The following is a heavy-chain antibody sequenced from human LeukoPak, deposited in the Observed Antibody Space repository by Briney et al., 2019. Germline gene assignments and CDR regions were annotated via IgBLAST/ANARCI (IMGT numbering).Heavy chain of an antibody. Sequence: ETLSLTCTVSGGSISSSYYYMSWVRQAPGKGLEWVSVIYSGGSTYYADSVKGRFTISRDNSKNTLYLQMNSLRAEDTAVYYCARIFPFDSSGYYQDAFDIWGQGTMVTVSS. CDR1: GGSISSSYYY. V-gene: IGHV3-53*01. D-gene: IGHD3-22*01. J-gene: IGHJ3*02. CDR3: ARIFPFDSSGYYQDAFDI. CDR2: IYSGGST.